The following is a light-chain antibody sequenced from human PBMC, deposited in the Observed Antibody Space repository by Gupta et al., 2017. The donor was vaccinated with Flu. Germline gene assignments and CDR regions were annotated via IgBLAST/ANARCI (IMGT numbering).Light chain of an antibody. CDR3: MIWHSNAVV. CDR1: SGINVGAYR. J-gene: IGLJ2*01. V-gene: IGLV5-45*02. Sequence: FTLNSGINVGAYRIYWYRQKPGSPPQYLLRYKSDSDYQRGSGVPRRFSGSKDASANAGILLIAGLQSEDEADYFCMIWHSNAVVFGGGTKLTAL. CDR2: YKSDSDY.